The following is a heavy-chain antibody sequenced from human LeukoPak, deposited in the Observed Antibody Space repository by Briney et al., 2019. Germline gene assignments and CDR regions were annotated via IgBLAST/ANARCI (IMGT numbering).Heavy chain of an antibody. CDR3: ARDRGYTRTNSGGYPVFDL. V-gene: IGHV3-48*04. CDR2: IHLSGMPT. D-gene: IGHD3-22*01. CDR1: GFDFSIYR. Sequence: PGGSLRLSCAASGFDFSIYRMNWVRQAPGKGLEWVSYIHLSGMPTHYAEPVKGRFSISRDNVKNSLYLQMDNLRAEDTAVYYCARDRGYTRTNSGGYPVFDLWGQGTLVTVSS. J-gene: IGHJ4*02.